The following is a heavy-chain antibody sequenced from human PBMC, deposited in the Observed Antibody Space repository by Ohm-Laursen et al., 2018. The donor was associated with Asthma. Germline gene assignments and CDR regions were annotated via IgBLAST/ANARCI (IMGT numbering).Heavy chain of an antibody. Sequence: LSLTCAASGFTFSTFSMHWVRQAPGKGLEWLAVFLYDGIRKYYADSMKGRFTISRDNSQYTLFLDVNSLRPEDTAVYFCARGVIAVLAVSWYFDLWGRGTLVTVSS. CDR1: GFTFSTFS. CDR2: FLYDGIRK. V-gene: IGHV3-30*03. J-gene: IGHJ2*01. CDR3: ARGVIAVLAVSWYFDL. D-gene: IGHD2-15*01.